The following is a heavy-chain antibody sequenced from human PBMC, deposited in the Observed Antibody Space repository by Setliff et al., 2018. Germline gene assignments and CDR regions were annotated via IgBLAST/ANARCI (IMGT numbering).Heavy chain of an antibody. CDR2: IKEDGSEK. J-gene: IGHJ5*01. Sequence: PGESLKISCVVSGFTFSSHWMSWVRQVPGKGLEWVAVIKEDGSEKYSVASVKGRFTISRDNAKNSLYPQMNSLRAEDTGIYYCARDRTPHCTSVGLCGWFDSWGRGTLVTVSS. D-gene: IGHD2-8*01. V-gene: IGHV3-7*01. CDR1: GFTFSSHW. CDR3: ARDRTPHCTSVGLCGWFDS.